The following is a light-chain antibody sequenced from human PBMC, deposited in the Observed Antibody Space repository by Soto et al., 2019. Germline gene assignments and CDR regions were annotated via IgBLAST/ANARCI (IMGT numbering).Light chain of an antibody. Sequence: EIVLAQSPATLSLSPGERATLSCRASQSVSNYLAWYQQKSGQAPRLLIYDASNRAPGIPARFSGSGSRTDFTLTISSIEPEDFAVYYCQQRGNLWTFGQGTKVEGK. CDR1: QSVSNY. J-gene: IGKJ1*01. V-gene: IGKV3-11*01. CDR2: DAS. CDR3: QQRGNLWT.